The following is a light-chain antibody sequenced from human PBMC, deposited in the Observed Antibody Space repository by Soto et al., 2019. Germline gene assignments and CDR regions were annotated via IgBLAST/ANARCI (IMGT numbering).Light chain of an antibody. V-gene: IGKV1-39*01. CDR3: QQSYRNPYT. CDR1: QGISSY. Sequence: DIQMPQSPSSLSASVGDRVTITCRASQGISSYLVWYQQRQGRAPKLLIYDASSLLSGVPSRFSGSGSGTDFTLTISNLHPEDFATYYCQQSYRNPYTFGQGTKLE. J-gene: IGKJ2*01. CDR2: DAS.